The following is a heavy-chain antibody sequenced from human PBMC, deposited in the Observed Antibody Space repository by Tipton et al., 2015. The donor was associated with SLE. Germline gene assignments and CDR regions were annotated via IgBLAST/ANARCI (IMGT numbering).Heavy chain of an antibody. V-gene: IGHV5-10-1*01. D-gene: IGHD3-3*01. Sequence: QSGAEVKKPGESLIMSCKASGYIFSNYWISWVRQMPGKGLEWMGRIDPRDSYTNYSPTFEGHVTISVDKSISTAYLQWSSLKASDTAMYYCARLRSIDYMDVWGKGTTVTVSS. CDR3: ARLRSIDYMDV. J-gene: IGHJ6*03. CDR1: GYIFSNYW. CDR2: IDPRDSYT.